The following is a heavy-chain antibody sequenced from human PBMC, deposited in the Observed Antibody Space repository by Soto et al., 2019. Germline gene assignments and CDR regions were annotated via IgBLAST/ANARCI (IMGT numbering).Heavy chain of an antibody. Sequence: QVQLVQSGGGVVQPGRSLRLSCAASGFTLSDFAMHWVRQAPGKGLEWVALISNDGGIEHYGDSVRGRFTISRDNSKHMLYLQMTSLRVEDTAVYDCARALPGMDVWGQGTTVTVSS. CDR3: ARALPGMDV. CDR2: ISNDGGIE. V-gene: IGHV3-30-3*01. J-gene: IGHJ6*02. CDR1: GFTLSDFA.